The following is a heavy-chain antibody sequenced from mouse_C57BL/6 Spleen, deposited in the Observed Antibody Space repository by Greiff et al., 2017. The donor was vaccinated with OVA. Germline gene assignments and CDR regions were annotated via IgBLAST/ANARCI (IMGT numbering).Heavy chain of an antibody. J-gene: IGHJ4*01. D-gene: IGHD2-4*01. V-gene: IGHV5-17*01. CDR3: ARWDDYDDYAMDY. Sequence: DVMLVESGGGLVKPGGSLKLSCAASGFTFSDYGMHWVRQAPEKGLEWVAYISSGSSTIYYADTVKGRFTISRDNAKNTLFLQMTSLRSEDTAMYYCARWDDYDDYAMDYWGQGTSVTVSS. CDR2: ISSGSSTI. CDR1: GFTFSDYG.